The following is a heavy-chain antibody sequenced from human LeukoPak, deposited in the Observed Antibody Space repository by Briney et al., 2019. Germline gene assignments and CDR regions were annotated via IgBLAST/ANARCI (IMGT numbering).Heavy chain of an antibody. CDR1: GFTVSSNY. J-gene: IGHJ4*02. CDR3: ARKPGYCSSSSCYEGDYFFDS. V-gene: IGHV3-53*01. D-gene: IGHD2-2*01. Sequence: GGSLRLSRAASGFTVSSNYMSWVRQAPGKGLEWVSVIYSGGSTYYADSVKGRFTVSRDNSKNTLYLQMSSLRAEDTAVYYCARKPGYCSSSSCYEGDYFFDSWGQGTLVTVSS. CDR2: IYSGGST.